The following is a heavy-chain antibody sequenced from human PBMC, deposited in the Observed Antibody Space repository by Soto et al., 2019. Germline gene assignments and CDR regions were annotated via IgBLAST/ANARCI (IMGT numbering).Heavy chain of an antibody. CDR3: AKDPGDTAMVLS. CDR2: ISGSGGST. Sequence: GGSQGRSCTASGFTFSSYAMSCVRQAPGKGLEWVSAISGSGGSTYYADSVKGRFTISRDNSKNTLYLQMNSLRAEDTAVYYCAKDPGDTAMVLSWGQGTLVTVSS. CDR1: GFTFSSYA. V-gene: IGHV3-23*01. J-gene: IGHJ5*02. D-gene: IGHD5-18*01.